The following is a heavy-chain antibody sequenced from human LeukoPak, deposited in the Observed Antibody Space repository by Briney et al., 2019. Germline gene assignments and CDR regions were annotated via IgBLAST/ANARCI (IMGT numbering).Heavy chain of an antibody. D-gene: IGHD3-16*01. CDR1: GYTFTSYG. CDR3: ARDLFEAGYYYYYGMDV. V-gene: IGHV1-18*04. J-gene: IGHJ6*04. CDR2: ISAYNGNT. Sequence: ASVKVSCKASGYTFTSYGISWVRQAPGQGLEWMGWISAYNGNTNYAQKLQGRVTMTTDTSTSTAYMELRGLRSDDTAVYYCARDLFEAGYYYYYGMDVWGKGTTVTVSS.